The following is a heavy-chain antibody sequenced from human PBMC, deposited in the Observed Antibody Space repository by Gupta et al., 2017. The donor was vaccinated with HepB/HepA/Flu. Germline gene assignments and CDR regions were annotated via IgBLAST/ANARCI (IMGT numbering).Heavy chain of an antibody. CDR2: ISSSGSTI. CDR1: GLTFSSYE. Sequence: EVQLVAPGGGLVQPGGSLRLFCAASGLTFSSYEMNWVRQAPGKGLEWVSYISSSGSTIYYADTVKGRFTISRDNAKNSLYLQMNSLRAEDTAVYYCARAPLIVVVGNWYFDLWGRGTLVTVSS. V-gene: IGHV3-48*03. J-gene: IGHJ2*01. D-gene: IGHD3-22*01. CDR3: ARAPLIVVVGNWYFDL.